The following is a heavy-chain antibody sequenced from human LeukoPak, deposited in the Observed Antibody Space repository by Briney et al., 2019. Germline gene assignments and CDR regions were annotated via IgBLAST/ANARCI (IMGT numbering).Heavy chain of an antibody. Sequence: SETPSLTCTVSGGSISSGGYYWSWIRQHPGKGLEWIGYIYYSGNTYYNPSLKSRVTISVDTSKNQFSLKLSSVTAADTAVYYCAREQDGYYFDYWGQGTLVTVSS. CDR2: IYYSGNT. CDR1: GGSISSGGYY. D-gene: IGHD5-24*01. CDR3: AREQDGYYFDY. J-gene: IGHJ4*02. V-gene: IGHV4-31*03.